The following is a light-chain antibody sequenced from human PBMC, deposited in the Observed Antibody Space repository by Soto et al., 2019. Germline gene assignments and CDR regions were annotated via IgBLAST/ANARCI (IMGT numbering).Light chain of an antibody. J-gene: IGLJ2*01. CDR1: SSDVGSYNL. Sequence: QSALTQPASVSGSPGQSITISCTGTSSDVGSYNLVSWYQQHPGKAPKLLIHEGSKRPSGVSNRFSGSKSGSTASLTVSGLQAEDEADYYCSSYAGDTTSDVVFGGGTKLTVL. CDR3: SSYAGDTTSDVV. CDR2: EGS. V-gene: IGLV2-23*01.